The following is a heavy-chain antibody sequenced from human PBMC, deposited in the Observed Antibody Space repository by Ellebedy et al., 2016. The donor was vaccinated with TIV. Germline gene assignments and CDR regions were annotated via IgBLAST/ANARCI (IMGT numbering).Heavy chain of an antibody. D-gene: IGHD1-14*01. CDR3: ARLSDRGEH. J-gene: IGHJ1*01. CDR2: LNPSGGST. V-gene: IGHV1-46*01. CDR1: GYTFTGYF. Sequence: AASVKVSCKTSGYTFTGYFIQWVRQAPGQGLEWMGILNPSGGSTSNTQKFQGRLTMTRDTSTRTVYMKLSSLRSEDTAVYYCARLSDRGEHWGQGTLVTVSS.